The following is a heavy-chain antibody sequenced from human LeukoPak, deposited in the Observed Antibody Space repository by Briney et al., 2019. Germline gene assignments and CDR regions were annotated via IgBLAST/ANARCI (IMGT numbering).Heavy chain of an antibody. D-gene: IGHD1-26*01. Sequence: ASVTVSCKASGYTFTSYGISWVRQAPGQGLEWMGWISAYNGNTNYAQKLQGRVTMTTDTSTSTTYMELRSLRSDDTAVYYCARVGSGSYSYYYYMDVWGKGTTVTVSS. CDR2: ISAYNGNT. V-gene: IGHV1-18*01. J-gene: IGHJ6*03. CDR3: ARVGSGSYSYYYYMDV. CDR1: GYTFTSYG.